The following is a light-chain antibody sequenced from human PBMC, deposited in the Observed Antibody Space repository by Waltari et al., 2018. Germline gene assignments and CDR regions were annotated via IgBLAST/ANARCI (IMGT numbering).Light chain of an antibody. J-gene: IGLJ2*01. CDR3: HSADNSNSYQV. Sequence: SYELTQSPSLSVSPGQQARNPCPGDAWPSQYAYRYQQKPGQAPVLVMYKDSERPSRIPERFSGSSSGTTVTLNITAVQAEDEADYYCHSADNSNSYQVFGGGTKLTVL. V-gene: IGLV3-25*03. CDR2: KDS. CDR1: AWPSQY.